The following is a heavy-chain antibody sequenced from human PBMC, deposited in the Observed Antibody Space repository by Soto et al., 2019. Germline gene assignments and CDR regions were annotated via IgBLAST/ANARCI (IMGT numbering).Heavy chain of an antibody. V-gene: IGHV3-9*01. D-gene: IGHD1-7*01. CDR1: GFTFVDYA. Sequence: LRLPCAALGFTFVDYALHWLRQAPGSGLEWVAGINWNGKTLGYADSLKGRFAISRDNATNCLFLDLNSLTVEDTGLYYCAKEIVPEIYCWNFYHWGPGTLVTVSS. CDR2: INWNGKTL. J-gene: IGHJ4*02. CDR3: AKEIVPEIYCWNFYH.